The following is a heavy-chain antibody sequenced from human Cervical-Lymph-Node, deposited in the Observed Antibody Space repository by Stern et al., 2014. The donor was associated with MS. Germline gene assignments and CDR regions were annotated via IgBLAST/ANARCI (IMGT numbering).Heavy chain of an antibody. CDR3: ASAHPATRRGYKGMNV. Sequence: QVQLVQSGSEVTKPGSSGNVTCKASGGTFRNFAVNWVRQAPGQGLEWVGGIIPVFGTPTYAQKFQGRLTIISDESTNTVYMELSSLTTDDTATYFCASAHPATRRGYKGMNVWGQGTTIAVSS. CDR1: GGTFRNFA. CDR2: IIPVFGTP. J-gene: IGHJ6*02. V-gene: IGHV1-69*01. D-gene: IGHD2-2*01.